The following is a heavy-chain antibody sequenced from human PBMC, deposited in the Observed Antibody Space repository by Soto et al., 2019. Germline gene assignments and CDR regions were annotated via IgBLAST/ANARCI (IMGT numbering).Heavy chain of an antibody. Sequence: EVQLVESGGGLVEPGGSLRLSCAPSGLTFTTYSMNWVRQAPGKGLEWVSAISSGSDYIYYAESVTGRFTISRDNAKNSLYLQMNSLRADDTAVYYCARNRNPSSKFHGMDVWGQGTTVTVS. CDR1: GLTFTTYS. J-gene: IGHJ6*02. CDR3: ARNRNPSSKFHGMDV. V-gene: IGHV3-21*01. CDR2: ISSGSDYI. D-gene: IGHD6-6*01.